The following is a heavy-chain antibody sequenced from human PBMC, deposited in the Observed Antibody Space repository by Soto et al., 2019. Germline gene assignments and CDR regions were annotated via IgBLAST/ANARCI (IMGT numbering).Heavy chain of an antibody. CDR1: GFTFSSYA. CDR2: ISYDGSNK. J-gene: IGHJ6*02. D-gene: IGHD5-18*01. CDR3: ARDSHVDTAMETYYYGMDV. V-gene: IGHV3-30-3*01. Sequence: GGSLRLSCAASGFTFSSYAMHWVRQAPGKGLEWVAVISYDGSNKYYADSVKGRFTISRDNSKNTLYLQMNSLRAEDTAVYYCARDSHVDTAMETYYYGMDVWGQGTTVTVSS.